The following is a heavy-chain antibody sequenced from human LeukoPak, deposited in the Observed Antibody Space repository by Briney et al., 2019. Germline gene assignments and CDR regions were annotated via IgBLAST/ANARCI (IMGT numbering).Heavy chain of an antibody. V-gene: IGHV1-2*02. CDR1: GYIFTGYY. CDR2: INPNSGGT. CDR3: ARYLMTTVTTLGMDV. D-gene: IGHD4-17*01. Sequence: GASVKVSCKASGYIFTGYYMHWVRQDPGQGLEWMGWINPNSGGTNYAQKFQGRVTMTRDTSISTAYMELSRLRSDDTAVYYCARYLMTTVTTLGMDVWGQGTTVTVSS. J-gene: IGHJ6*02.